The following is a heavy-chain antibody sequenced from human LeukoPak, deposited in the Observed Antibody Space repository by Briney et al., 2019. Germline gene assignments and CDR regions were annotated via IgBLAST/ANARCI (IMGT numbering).Heavy chain of an antibody. V-gene: IGHV1-18*01. Sequence: GASVKVSCNASGYTFTDYGINWVRQAPGQGLEWMGWISAYNGNTNYAQKLQGRVTMTTDTSTSTAYMELRSLRSDDTAVYYCARNVQDYGSGFDYWGQGTLVTVSS. D-gene: IGHD3-10*01. J-gene: IGHJ4*02. CDR1: GYTFTDYG. CDR2: ISAYNGNT. CDR3: ARNVQDYGSGFDY.